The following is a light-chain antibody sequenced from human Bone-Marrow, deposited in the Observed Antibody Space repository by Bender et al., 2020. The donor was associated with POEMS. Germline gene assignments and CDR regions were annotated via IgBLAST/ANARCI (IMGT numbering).Light chain of an antibody. CDR1: DSNIGAGFD. V-gene: IGLV1-40*01. Sequence: QSMLTQPPSVSGAPGQRVTISCTGSDSNIGAGFDVHWYQQFPGTAPKLLIYSNGVRPSGVPDRFSGSKSDTSASLAITGLQAEDEGDYDCCSYAGSDRPYVYGTGTKDTVL. CDR3: CSYAGSDRPYV. J-gene: IGLJ1*01. CDR2: SNG.